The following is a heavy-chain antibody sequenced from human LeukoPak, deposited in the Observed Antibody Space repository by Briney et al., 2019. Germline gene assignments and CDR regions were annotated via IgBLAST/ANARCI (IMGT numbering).Heavy chain of an antibody. D-gene: IGHD3-22*01. Sequence: ASVKVSCKASGYTFTSYGISWVRQAPGQGLEWMGWISAYNGSTNYAQKLQGRVTMTTDTSTSTAYMELRSLRSDDTAVYYCARNKYLGTYYYDPPGDYWGQGTLVTVSS. V-gene: IGHV1-18*01. J-gene: IGHJ4*02. CDR1: GYTFTSYG. CDR3: ARNKYLGTYYYDPPGDY. CDR2: ISAYNGST.